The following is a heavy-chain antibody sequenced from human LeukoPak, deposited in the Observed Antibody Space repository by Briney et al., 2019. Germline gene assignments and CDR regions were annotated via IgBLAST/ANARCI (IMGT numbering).Heavy chain of an antibody. D-gene: IGHD7-27*01. J-gene: IGHJ4*02. CDR2: ISSYNGNT. CDR3: ARDPSKWYWGHYFDY. Sequence: ASVKVSCKASGYSFTDYGINWVRQAPGQGLEWVGWISSYNGNTNHAEKFQGRVTMTTETSTTTAYLELRGLGSDDTAVYYCARDPSKWYWGHYFDYRGQGTLVTVSS. CDR1: GYSFTDYG. V-gene: IGHV1-18*01.